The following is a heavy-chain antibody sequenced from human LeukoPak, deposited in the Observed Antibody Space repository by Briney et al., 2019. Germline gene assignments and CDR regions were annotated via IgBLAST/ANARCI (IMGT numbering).Heavy chain of an antibody. CDR3: ARAYYYGSGSLSYFDY. CDR2: IYYSGST. D-gene: IGHD3-10*01. V-gene: IGHV4-59*01. Sequence: SETLSLTCTVSGGSISSYYWSWIRQPPGKGLEWIGYIYYSGSTNYNPSLKSRVTISVDTSKNQFSLELSSVTAADTAVYYCARAYYYGSGSLSYFDYWGQGTLVTVSS. J-gene: IGHJ4*02. CDR1: GGSISSYY.